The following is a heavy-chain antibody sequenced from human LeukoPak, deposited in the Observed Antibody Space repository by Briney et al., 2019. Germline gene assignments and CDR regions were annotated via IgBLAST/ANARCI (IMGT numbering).Heavy chain of an antibody. CDR3: ARVEQQPRAVCGMDV. Sequence: GGSLRLSCAASGSTFNTYSMNWVRQAPGKGLEWVSHISSSSSTIYYADSVKGRFTISRDNAKTSLYLQMNSLRDEDTAVYYCARVEQQPRAVCGMDVWGPGTTVTVSS. V-gene: IGHV3-48*02. J-gene: IGHJ6*02. D-gene: IGHD6-13*01. CDR2: ISSSSSTI. CDR1: GSTFNTYS.